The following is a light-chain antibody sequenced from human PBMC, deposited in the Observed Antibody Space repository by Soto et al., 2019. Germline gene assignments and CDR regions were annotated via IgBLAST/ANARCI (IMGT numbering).Light chain of an antibody. Sequence: QSALTQPASVSGSPGQSITISCTGTSSDVGYYNYVSWYQQHPGKAPKLMIYEVSNRPSGISNRFSGSKSGNTASLTISGLQAEDEADYYCSSYTTSSTNVFGPGTKVTVL. V-gene: IGLV2-14*01. CDR1: SSDVGYYNY. J-gene: IGLJ1*01. CDR2: EVS. CDR3: SSYTTSSTNV.